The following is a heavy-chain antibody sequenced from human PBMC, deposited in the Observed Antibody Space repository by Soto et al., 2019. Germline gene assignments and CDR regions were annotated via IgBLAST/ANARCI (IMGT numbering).Heavy chain of an antibody. CDR3: AKTFTVTSYYFDY. CDR1: GFTFSSYA. V-gene: IGHV3-23*01. CDR2: ISGSGGST. D-gene: IGHD4-17*01. Sequence: EVQLLESGGGLVQPGGSLRLSCAASGFTFSSYAMSWVRQAPGKGLEWVSAISGSGGSTYYADSVKGRFTISRDNSKNALYLQMNSLRAEDTAVYYCAKTFTVTSYYFDYWGQGTLVTVSS. J-gene: IGHJ4*02.